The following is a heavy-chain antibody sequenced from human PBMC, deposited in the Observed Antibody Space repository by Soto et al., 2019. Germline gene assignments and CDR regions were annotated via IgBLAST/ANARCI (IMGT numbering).Heavy chain of an antibody. J-gene: IGHJ6*02. Sequence: EVQLVESGGGSVQPGGSLRLSCAGSGFTFRTYEMNWVRQAPGKGLEWVSYISDSGSSIYYADSVKGRFTISRDNAKNYLYLLMNSMRVEDTAVYYCARDMSSSSRGMDVWGQGTTVTVS. V-gene: IGHV3-48*03. D-gene: IGHD6-13*01. CDR1: GFTFRTYE. CDR3: ARDMSSSSRGMDV. CDR2: ISDSGSSI.